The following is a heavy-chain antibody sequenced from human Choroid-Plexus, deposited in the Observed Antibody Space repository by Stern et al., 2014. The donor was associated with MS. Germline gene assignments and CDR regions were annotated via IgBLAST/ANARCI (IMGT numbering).Heavy chain of an antibody. Sequence: ESGPALVKPTQTLTLTCTFSGFSLSTSGMCVSWIRQSPGKALEXLALIDWGDDKFYSTSLKTRLTISKDTSKNQVVLTMTNMDPVDTATYYCARIGLGPFNDXIDIWGQGTMVTVSS. CDR3: ARIGLGPFNDXIDI. J-gene: IGHJ3*02. D-gene: IGHD3/OR15-3a*01. CDR2: IDWGDDK. V-gene: IGHV2-70*01. CDR1: GFSLSTSGMC.